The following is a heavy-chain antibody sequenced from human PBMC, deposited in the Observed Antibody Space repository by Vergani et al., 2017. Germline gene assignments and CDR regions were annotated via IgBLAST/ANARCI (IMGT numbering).Heavy chain of an antibody. D-gene: IGHD3-10*01. Sequence: EVQLLESGGGLVQPGGSLRLSCAASGFTFSSYAMSWVRQAPGKGLEWVSAISGSGGSTYYADSVKGRFTISRDNSKNTLYLQMNSLRAEDTAVYYCAKDRRGITMVRGVLDDYWGQGTLVTVSS. CDR3: AKDRRGITMVRGVLDDY. CDR2: ISGSGGST. J-gene: IGHJ4*02. CDR1: GFTFSSYA. V-gene: IGHV3-23*01.